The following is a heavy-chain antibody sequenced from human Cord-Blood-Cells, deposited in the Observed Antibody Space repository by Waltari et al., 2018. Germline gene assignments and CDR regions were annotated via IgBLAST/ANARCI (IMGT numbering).Heavy chain of an antibody. D-gene: IGHD3-10*01. CDR1: GGSISSSSYY. CDR3: ANYGSGSYDAFDI. CDR2: IYYSGST. J-gene: IGHJ3*02. Sequence: QLQLQESGPGLVKPSATLSLTCTVSGGSISSSSYYWGWIRQPPGKGLEWIGSIYYSGSTYYNPSLKSRVTISVDTSKNQFSLKLSSVTAADTAVYYCANYGSGSYDAFDIWGQGTMVTVSS. V-gene: IGHV4-39*01.